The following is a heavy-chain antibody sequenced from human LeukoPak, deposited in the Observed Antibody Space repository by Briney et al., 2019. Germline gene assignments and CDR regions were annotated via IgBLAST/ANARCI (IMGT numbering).Heavy chain of an antibody. V-gene: IGHV3-15*01. CDR2: IKSKIDGGTT. J-gene: IGHJ4*02. CDR1: GFSFSNAW. Sequence: GGSLRLSCAASGFSFSNAWMSWVRQAPGKGLEWVGHIKSKIDGGTTDYAAPVKGRFIISRDDSKNTLYLQMNSLKTEDTAVYYCTTDRSYGYFDYWGQGTLVTVSS. D-gene: IGHD5-18*01. CDR3: TTDRSYGYFDY.